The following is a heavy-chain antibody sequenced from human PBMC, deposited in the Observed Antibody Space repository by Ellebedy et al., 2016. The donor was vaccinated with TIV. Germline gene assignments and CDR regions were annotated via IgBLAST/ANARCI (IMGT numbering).Heavy chain of an antibody. Sequence: SVKVSCXASGGTFSSYAISWVRQAPGQGLEWMGGIIPIFGTANYAQKFQGRVTITADESTSTAYMELSSLRSEDTAVYYCARDIADVAVDAFDIWGQGTMVTVSS. D-gene: IGHD6-19*01. CDR3: ARDIADVAVDAFDI. V-gene: IGHV1-69*13. CDR2: IIPIFGTA. CDR1: GGTFSSYA. J-gene: IGHJ3*02.